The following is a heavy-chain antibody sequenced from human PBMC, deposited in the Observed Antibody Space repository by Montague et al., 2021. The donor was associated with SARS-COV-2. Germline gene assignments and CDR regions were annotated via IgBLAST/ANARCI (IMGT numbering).Heavy chain of an antibody. V-gene: IGHV4-34*01. CDR2: INHSGST. CDR1: GGSFSDYY. CDR3: ARGAPTITMIVVVVTGAGWYFDL. D-gene: IGHD3-22*01. Sequence: SETLSLTCAVHGGSFSDYYWSWIRQAPGKGLEWIGEINHSGSTNYNPSLKSRVIISVDSSKNQFSLKLSSVTAADTAVYYCARGAPTITMIVVVVTGAGWYFDLWGRGTLVSVSA. J-gene: IGHJ2*01.